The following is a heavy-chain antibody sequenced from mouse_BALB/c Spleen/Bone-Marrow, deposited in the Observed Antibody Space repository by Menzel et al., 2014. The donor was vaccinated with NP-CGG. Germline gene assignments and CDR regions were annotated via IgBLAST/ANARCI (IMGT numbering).Heavy chain of an antibody. CDR2: IDPANGNT. D-gene: IGHD1-2*01. Sequence: EVMLVESGAELVKPGASVKLSCTASGFNIKDTYMHWVKQRPEQGLEWIGRIDPANGNTKYDPKFQGKATITADTSSNTAYLQLSSLTSEDTAVYYCARYYYGYYFDYGGQGTTLTVSS. V-gene: IGHV14-3*02. CDR1: GFNIKDTY. CDR3: ARYYYGYYFDY. J-gene: IGHJ2*01.